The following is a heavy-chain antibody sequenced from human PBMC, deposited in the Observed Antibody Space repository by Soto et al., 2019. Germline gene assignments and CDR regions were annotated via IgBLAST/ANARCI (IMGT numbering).Heavy chain of an antibody. CDR2: IKFDGSVK. CDR1: GFTFSDYW. V-gene: IGHV3-7*03. D-gene: IGHD2-2*01. CDR3: VKDGGYCSSSSCYSPRNHYFEC. J-gene: IGHJ4*02. Sequence: QPGWSLRLSCAASGFTFSDYWMSLVRQAPGKGPEWVANIKFDGSVKQYVDSVRGRFTISRDNSRNSLFLQMDSLRAGDTAVYYCVKDGGYCSSSSCYSPRNHYFECWGEGTLVTVFS.